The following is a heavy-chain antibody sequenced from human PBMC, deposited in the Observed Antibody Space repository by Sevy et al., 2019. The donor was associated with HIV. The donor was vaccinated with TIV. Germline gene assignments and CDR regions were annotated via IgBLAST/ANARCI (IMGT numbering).Heavy chain of an antibody. Sequence: GGCLRLSCAASGFTFDDYAMHWVRQAPGKGLEWVSLISWDGGSTYYTDPVKGRFTISRDNSKNSLYLQMNSLRAEDTALYYCAKDIRPATYSSSSPLNYYYGMDVWGQGTTVTVSS. V-gene: IGHV3-43D*03. D-gene: IGHD6-6*01. CDR3: AKDIRPATYSSSSPLNYYYGMDV. J-gene: IGHJ6*02. CDR1: GFTFDDYA. CDR2: ISWDGGST.